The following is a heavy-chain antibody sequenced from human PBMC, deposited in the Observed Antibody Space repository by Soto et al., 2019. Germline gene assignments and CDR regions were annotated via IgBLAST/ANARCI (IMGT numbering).Heavy chain of an antibody. Sequence: GPSVKVSSKASGYTFTSYAISWVPQAPGQGLQWMGWISAYNSNTNYAPTFQCRVTMTRDTSINTAYMELSSLTSDDTAVYYCARGSTAGVDYWGQGTLVTVSS. D-gene: IGHD6-13*01. CDR3: ARGSTAGVDY. J-gene: IGHJ4*02. V-gene: IGHV1-18*01. CDR1: GYTFTSYA. CDR2: ISAYNSNT.